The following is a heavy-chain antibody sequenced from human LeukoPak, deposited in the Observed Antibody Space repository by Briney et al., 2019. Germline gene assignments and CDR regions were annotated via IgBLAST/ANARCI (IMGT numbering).Heavy chain of an antibody. Sequence: SQTLSLTCTVSGGSFSSSSYYWSWIRQPAGKGLEWIGRIYNTGRVTYNPSLEGRVTISIDTSKNHFSLQLTSVTAADTAVYFCASGDLDCWGQGTLVTVSS. CDR1: GGSFSSSSYY. J-gene: IGHJ4*02. CDR3: ASGDLDC. V-gene: IGHV4-61*02. CDR2: IYNTGRV.